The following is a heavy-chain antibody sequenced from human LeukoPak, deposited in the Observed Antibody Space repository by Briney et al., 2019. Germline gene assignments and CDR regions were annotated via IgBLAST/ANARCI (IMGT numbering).Heavy chain of an antibody. D-gene: IGHD6-6*01. V-gene: IGHV3-48*03. CDR1: GFTFSSYE. Sequence: GGSLRLSCAASGFTFSSYEMNWVRQAPGKGLEWVSYISSSGSTIYYADSVKGRFTISRDNAKNSLYLQMNSLRAEDTAVYYCAKLPSPSEYSSWSLWGQGTLVTVSS. J-gene: IGHJ4*02. CDR2: ISSSGSTI. CDR3: AKLPSPSEYSSWSL.